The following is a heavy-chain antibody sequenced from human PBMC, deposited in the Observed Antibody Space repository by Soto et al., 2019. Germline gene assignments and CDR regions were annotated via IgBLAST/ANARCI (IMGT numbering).Heavy chain of an antibody. CDR2: FSAGGRA. V-gene: IGHV3-23*01. Sequence: QLLESGGGLVQPGGSLRLSCEASGFSFSSYALSWVRQAPGKGLEWVSTFSAGGRAYYADSVKGRFTIAKDTSKNTLRLQVSSLRAEDTAVYYCAKESMPQHYGDTLFDYWGQGTRVTVSS. CDR1: GFSFSSYA. D-gene: IGHD4-17*01. CDR3: AKESMPQHYGDTLFDY. J-gene: IGHJ4*02.